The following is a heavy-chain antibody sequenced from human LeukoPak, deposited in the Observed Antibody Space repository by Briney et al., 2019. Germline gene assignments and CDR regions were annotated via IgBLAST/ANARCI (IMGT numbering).Heavy chain of an antibody. J-gene: IGHJ1*01. CDR2: IYSGGST. Sequence: GSLRLSCAASGFTVSSNYMSWVRQAPGKGLEWVSVIYSGGSTYYADSVKGRFTISRDNSKNTLYLQMNSLRAEDTAVYYCARDSRYSSGWYEYFQHWGQGTLVTVSS. V-gene: IGHV3-66*01. D-gene: IGHD6-19*01. CDR1: GFTVSSNY. CDR3: ARDSRYSSGWYEYFQH.